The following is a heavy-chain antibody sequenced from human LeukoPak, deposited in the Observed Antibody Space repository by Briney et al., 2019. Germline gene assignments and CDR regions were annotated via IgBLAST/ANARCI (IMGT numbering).Heavy chain of an antibody. CDR3: ARGIEYYDFWSGPISPHNAFDI. V-gene: IGHV1-8*03. D-gene: IGHD3-3*01. Sequence: ASVKVSCKASGYTFTGYYMHWVRQAPGQGLEWMGWMNPNSGNTGYAQKFQGRVTITRNTSISTAYMELSSLRSEDTAVYYCARGIEYYDFWSGPISPHNAFDIWGQGTMVTVSS. J-gene: IGHJ3*02. CDR1: GYTFTGYY. CDR2: MNPNSGNT.